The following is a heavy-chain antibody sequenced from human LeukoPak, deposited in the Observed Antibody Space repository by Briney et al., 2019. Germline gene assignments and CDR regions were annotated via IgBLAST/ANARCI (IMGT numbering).Heavy chain of an antibody. CDR2: ISGSGDNT. V-gene: IGHV3-23*01. J-gene: IGHJ4*02. D-gene: IGHD3-10*01. Sequence: GGSLRLSCAASGFTFSSYAMSWFRQPPGKELEWVSGISGSGDNTYYADSVKGRFTISRDNSKKTLYLHPDSLKTEDTAVYYCTTDGYMVRGVMPDFWGQGTLVTVSS. CDR1: GFTFSSYA. CDR3: TTDGYMVRGVMPDF.